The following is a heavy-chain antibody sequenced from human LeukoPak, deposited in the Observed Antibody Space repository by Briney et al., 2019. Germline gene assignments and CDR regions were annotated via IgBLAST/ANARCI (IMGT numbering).Heavy chain of an antibody. CDR2: IKQDGSEK. CDR3: ARECQDAYYYYYMDV. Sequence: GGSLRLSCAASGFTFSSYWMSWVRQAPGKGLEWVANIKQDGSEKYYVDSVKGRFTISRDNAKNSLYLQMNSLSAEDTAVYYCARECQDAYYYYYMDVWGKGTTVTVSS. V-gene: IGHV3-7*01. J-gene: IGHJ6*03. CDR1: GFTFSSYW.